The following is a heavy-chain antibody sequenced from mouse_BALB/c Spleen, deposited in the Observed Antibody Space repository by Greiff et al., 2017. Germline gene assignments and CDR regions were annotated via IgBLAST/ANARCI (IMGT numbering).Heavy chain of an antibody. J-gene: IGHJ2*01. Sequence: EVQRVESGGGLVQPGGSLKLSCAASGFTFSSYGMSWVRQTPDKRLELVATINSNGGSTYYPDSVKGRFTISRDNAKNTLYLQMSSLKSEDTAMYYCARVYYGTTGYFDYWGQGTTLTVSS. CDR2: INSNGGST. CDR1: GFTFSSYG. CDR3: ARVYYGTTGYFDY. V-gene: IGHV5-6-3*01. D-gene: IGHD2-1*01.